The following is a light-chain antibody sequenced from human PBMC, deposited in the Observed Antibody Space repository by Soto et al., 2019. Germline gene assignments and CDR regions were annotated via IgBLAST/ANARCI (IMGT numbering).Light chain of an antibody. V-gene: IGLV4-69*01. J-gene: IGLJ2*01. CDR2: LSSDGSH. CDR3: QTWDTGARVV. Sequence: QPVLTQSPSASASLGASVKLTCTLSRGHSSYAIAWHQQQPEKGPRYLMKLSSDGSHSKGDGIPDRFSGSSSGAERYLTISSLQSEDEADYYCQTWDTGARVVFGGGPKVTVL. CDR1: RGHSSYA.